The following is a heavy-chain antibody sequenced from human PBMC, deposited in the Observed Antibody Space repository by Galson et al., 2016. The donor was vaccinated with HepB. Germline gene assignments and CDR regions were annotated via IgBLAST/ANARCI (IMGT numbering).Heavy chain of an antibody. J-gene: IGHJ6*02. Sequence: SLRLSCAASGFAFNKFALNWVRQAPGKGLEWVSGSSGYYGPTFYGASVEGRVTISRDNSKNTLYLHLTSLRAEDTAVYYCAKATLPSTVVIDSYSDNGLDVWGQGTTVTVSS. CDR3: AKATLPSTVVIDSYSDNGLDV. V-gene: IGHV3-23*01. CDR1: GFAFNKFA. CDR2: SSGYYGPT. D-gene: IGHD4-23*01.